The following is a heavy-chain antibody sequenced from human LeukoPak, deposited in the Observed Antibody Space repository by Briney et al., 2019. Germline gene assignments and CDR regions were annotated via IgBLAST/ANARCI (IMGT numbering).Heavy chain of an antibody. D-gene: IGHD6-13*01. CDR1: GFSFSGHW. V-gene: IGHV3-74*01. CDR2: ISPTGSTT. CDR3: ARGPSSNWSGLDF. J-gene: IGHJ4*02. Sequence: GGSLRLSCAASGFSFSGHWMHWARQLPGKGLVWVSRISPTGSTTSYADSVKARFTVSRDNAKNTLYLQVNNLRAEDTAVYYCARGPSSNWSGLDFWGQGTLLTVSS.